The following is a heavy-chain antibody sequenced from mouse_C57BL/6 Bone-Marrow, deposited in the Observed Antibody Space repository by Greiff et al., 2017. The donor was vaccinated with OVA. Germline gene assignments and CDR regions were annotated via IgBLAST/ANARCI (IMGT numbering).Heavy chain of an antibody. D-gene: IGHD1-1*01. J-gene: IGHJ2*01. CDR2: IHPSDSDT. V-gene: IGHV1-74*01. Sequence: QVQLQQPGAELVKPGASVKVSCKASGYTFTSYWMHWVKQRPGQGLECIGRIHPSDSDTNYNQKFKGKATLTVDKSSSTAYMQLSSLTSEDSAVYYCAILSTVVATDYWGQGTTLTVSS. CDR1: GYTFTSYW. CDR3: AILSTVVATDY.